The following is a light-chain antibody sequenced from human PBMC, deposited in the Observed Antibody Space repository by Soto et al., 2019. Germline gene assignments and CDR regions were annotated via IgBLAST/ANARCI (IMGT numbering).Light chain of an antibody. J-gene: IGKJ1*01. V-gene: IGKV3-20*01. CDR3: QQDGSSPRWT. Sequence: EIVLTQSPGTLSLSPGERATLSCRASQSVSSSYLAWYQQKPGQAPRLLIYGASSRATGIPDRFIGSGAGTDFTLTISRLEPEDFAVYYCQQDGSSPRWTFGQGTKVEIK. CDR1: QSVSSSY. CDR2: GAS.